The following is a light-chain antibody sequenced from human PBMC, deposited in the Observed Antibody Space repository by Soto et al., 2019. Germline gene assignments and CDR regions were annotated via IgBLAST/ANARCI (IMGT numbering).Light chain of an antibody. CDR1: QSVSSN. J-gene: IGKJ1*01. CDR2: DAS. CDR3: QQYNDWLRT. Sequence: EIVMTQSPGTLSVSPGERATLSCRASQSVSSNLAWYQQKPGQAPRLLMYDASTRATGIPARFSGSGSGTEFTLTISSLQSEDFAVYYCQQYNDWLRTFGQGTKVEIK. V-gene: IGKV3-15*01.